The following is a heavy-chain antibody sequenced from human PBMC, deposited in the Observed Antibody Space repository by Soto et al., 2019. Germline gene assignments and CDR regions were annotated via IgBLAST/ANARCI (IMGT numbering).Heavy chain of an antibody. Sequence: GASVKVSCKASGYTFTSYAMHWVRQAPGQRLEWMGWINAGNGNTKYSQKFQGRVTITRDTSASTAYMELSSLRSEDTAVYYCAIDGYDGSGSYVSGVFDYWGQGTLVTVS. D-gene: IGHD3-10*01. V-gene: IGHV1-3*01. J-gene: IGHJ4*02. CDR1: GYTFTSYA. CDR2: INAGNGNT. CDR3: AIDGYDGSGSYVSGVFDY.